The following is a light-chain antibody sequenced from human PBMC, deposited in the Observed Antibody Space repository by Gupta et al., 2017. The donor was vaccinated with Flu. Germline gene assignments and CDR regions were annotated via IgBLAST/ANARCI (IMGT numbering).Light chain of an antibody. CDR2: RNN. CDR3: VAWDDSLSVWM. J-gene: IGLJ3*02. Sequence: QSVLAQSPSALGTPGPRVTLSSSVSSSNIGKNYAYWCKHLPGTAPKVLIYRNNQRPSRAPDRFSGSESGTSASLAISGLRSEDEADYYCVAWDDSLSVWMFGGGTKLTVL. V-gene: IGLV1-47*01. CDR1: SSNIGKNY.